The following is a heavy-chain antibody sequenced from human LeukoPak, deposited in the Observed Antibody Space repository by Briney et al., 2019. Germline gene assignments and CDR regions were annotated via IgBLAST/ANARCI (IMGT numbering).Heavy chain of an antibody. V-gene: IGHV3-66*01. CDR3: ATGERMVRGDGVDY. CDR2: IYSGGST. Sequence: QPGGSLRHSCAASGFTVRNNYMSWVRQAPGKGLEWVSVIYSGGSTYYADSVKGRFTISRDNSKNTLYLQMNSLRAEDTAVYFCATGERMVRGDGVDYWGQGTLVTVSS. J-gene: IGHJ4*02. D-gene: IGHD3-10*01. CDR1: GFTVRNNY.